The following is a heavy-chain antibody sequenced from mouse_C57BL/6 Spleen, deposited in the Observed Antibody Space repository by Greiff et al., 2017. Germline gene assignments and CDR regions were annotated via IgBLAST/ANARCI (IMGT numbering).Heavy chain of an antibody. CDR3: TRLGKVTTVAVDWYFDV. D-gene: IGHD1-1*01. CDR1: GYTFTDYE. CDR2: IDPETGGT. Sequence: QVQLQQSGAELVRPGASVTLSCKASGYTFTDYEMHWVKQTPVHGLEWIGAIDPETGGTAFNQKFKGKAILTADKSSSTAYMELRSLTSEDSAVYYCTRLGKVTTVAVDWYFDVWGTGTTVTVSS. J-gene: IGHJ1*03. V-gene: IGHV1-15*01.